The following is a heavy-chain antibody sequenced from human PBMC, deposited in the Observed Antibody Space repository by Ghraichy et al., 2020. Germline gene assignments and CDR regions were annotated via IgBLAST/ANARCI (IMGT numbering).Heavy chain of an antibody. V-gene: IGHV1-2*02. CDR3: ARDRSGTYES. CDR1: GETVSNPN. J-gene: IGHJ5*02. Sequence: ASVKVSCKVSGETVSNPNMRWVRLGPRQRLEWMGLIIPNSGGTYYAQKFQGRVTMTSDTSISTAYMELSRLRSDDTAVYYCARDRSGTYESWGQGTLVTVSS. D-gene: IGHD1-26*01. CDR2: IIPNSGGT.